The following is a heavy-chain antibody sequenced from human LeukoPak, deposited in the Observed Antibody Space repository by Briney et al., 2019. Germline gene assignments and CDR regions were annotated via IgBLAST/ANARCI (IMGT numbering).Heavy chain of an antibody. Sequence: PSETLSLTCAVYGGSFSGYYWSWIRQPPGKGLEWIGEINHSGSTNYNPSLKSRVTISVDTSKNQFSLKLSSVTAADTAVYYCARGRLRYFDWSPLHGMDVWGQGTTVTVSS. D-gene: IGHD3-9*01. V-gene: IGHV4-34*01. CDR1: GGSFSGYY. CDR2: INHSGST. CDR3: ARGRLRYFDWSPLHGMDV. J-gene: IGHJ6*02.